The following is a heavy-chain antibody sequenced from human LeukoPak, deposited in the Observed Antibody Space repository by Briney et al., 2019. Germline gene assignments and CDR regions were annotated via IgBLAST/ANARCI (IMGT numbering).Heavy chain of an antibody. V-gene: IGHV4-59*01. D-gene: IGHD3-22*01. CDR2: IYYSGST. CDR3: ARAGSSAYLIDY. CDR1: GGSISSYY. J-gene: IGHJ4*02. Sequence: SETLSLTCTVSGGSISSYYWSWIRQRPAKGLEWIGYIYYSGSTNYNPTLKSRVTISVDTSKNQFSLKLTSVTAADTAVYYCARAGSSAYLIDYGGQGTLVTVSS.